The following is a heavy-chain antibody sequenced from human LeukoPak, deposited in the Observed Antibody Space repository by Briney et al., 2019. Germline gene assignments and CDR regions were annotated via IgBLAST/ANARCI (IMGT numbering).Heavy chain of an antibody. CDR2: ISSSSSYI. J-gene: IGHJ5*02. CDR1: GFTFSSYS. CDR3: ARTNRGIAVAGTGLRTGWFDP. D-gene: IGHD6-19*01. V-gene: IGHV3-21*01. Sequence: GGSLRLSCAASGFTFSSYSMNWVRQAPGKGLEWVSSISSSSSYIYYADSVKGRFTISRDNAKNSLYLQMNSLRAEVTAVYYCARTNRGIAVAGTGLRTGWFDPWGQGTLVTVSS.